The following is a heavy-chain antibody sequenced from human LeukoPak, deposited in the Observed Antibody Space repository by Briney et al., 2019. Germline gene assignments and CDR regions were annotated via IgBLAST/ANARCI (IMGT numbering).Heavy chain of an antibody. D-gene: IGHD3-9*01. CDR2: IYPGDSDT. CDR1: GYSFTSYW. J-gene: IGHJ3*02. V-gene: IGHV5-51*01. CDR3: ARQGNLYDISTGYYKGAFDI. Sequence: GESLKISCKGSGYSFTSYWIGWVRQMPGKGLEWMGIIYPGDSDTRYSPSFQGQVTISADKSISTAYLQWSSLKASDTAMYYCARQGNLYDISTGYYKGAFDIWGQGTMVTVSS.